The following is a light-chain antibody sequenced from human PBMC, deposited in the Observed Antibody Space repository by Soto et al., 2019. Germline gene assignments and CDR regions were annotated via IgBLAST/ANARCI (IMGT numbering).Light chain of an antibody. Sequence: QSALTQPASVSGSPGQSITISCTGTRSDVGGYNFVSWYQQHPGNAPKLIIHDVSSRPSGVSNRFSGSKSGNTASLTPPVLQAEDEADYYCSPYTSISTLAFGGGTKLTVL. J-gene: IGLJ2*01. V-gene: IGLV2-14*01. CDR2: DVS. CDR3: SPYTSISTLA. CDR1: RSDVGGYNF.